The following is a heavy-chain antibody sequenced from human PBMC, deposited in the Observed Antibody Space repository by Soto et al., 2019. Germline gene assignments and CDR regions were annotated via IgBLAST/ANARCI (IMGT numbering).Heavy chain of an antibody. CDR2: ISSSSSYI. CDR1: GFTFSSYR. CDR3: ARDPKFGSSWSNFDY. Sequence: GSLRLSCAASGFTFSSYRMNWVRQAPGKGLEWVSSISSSSSYIYYADSVKGRFTISRDNAKNSLYLQMNSLRAEDTAVYYCARDPKFGSSWSNFDYWGQGTLVTVSS. D-gene: IGHD6-13*01. J-gene: IGHJ4*02. V-gene: IGHV3-21*01.